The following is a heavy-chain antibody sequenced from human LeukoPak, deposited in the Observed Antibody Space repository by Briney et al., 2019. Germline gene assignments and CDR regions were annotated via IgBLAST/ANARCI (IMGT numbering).Heavy chain of an antibody. CDR1: GFTFGNYA. J-gene: IGHJ4*02. V-gene: IGHV3-30*02. CDR3: AKSPYSSGWPPFDY. Sequence: GGSLRLSCAASGFTFGNYAMYWVRQAPGKGLEWVAFTNYDGSDRCYADSVKGRFTVSRDNPKNTLYLQMNSLRAEDTAVYYCAKSPYSSGWPPFDYWGQGTLVTVSS. CDR2: TNYDGSDR. D-gene: IGHD6-19*01.